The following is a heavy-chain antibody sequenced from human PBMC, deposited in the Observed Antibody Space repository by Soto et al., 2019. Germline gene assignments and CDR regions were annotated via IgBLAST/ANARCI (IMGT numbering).Heavy chain of an antibody. CDR1: GFSFSSYS. Sequence: GGSLRLSCAAPGFSFSSYSMNWVRQAPGKGLAWVSYISSSSSTIYYADSVKGRFTISRDNSKNTLYLQMNSLRAEDTAVYYCARAHYYDCIDHSSSSYNCMVVWRHGPTITV. V-gene: IGHV3-48*01. D-gene: IGHD3-22*01. CDR3: ARAHYYDCIDHSSSSYNCMVV. CDR2: ISSSSSTI. J-gene: IGHJ6*02.